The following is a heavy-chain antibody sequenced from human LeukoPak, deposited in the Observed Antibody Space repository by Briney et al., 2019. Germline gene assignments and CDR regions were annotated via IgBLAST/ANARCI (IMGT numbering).Heavy chain of an antibody. D-gene: IGHD1-14*01. CDR1: GFHVSSNY. V-gene: IGHV3-53*01. CDR2: IYSGDRT. J-gene: IGHJ6*03. Sequence: GGSLRLSCAASGFHVSSNYMSWVRLAPGKGPEWVSVIYSGDRTYYADSVKGRFTISRDNSKNTLYLQMNDLRAEDTAVYYYAYEGPSNNDYIDVWGEGTTVTVSS. CDR3: AYEGPSNNDYIDV.